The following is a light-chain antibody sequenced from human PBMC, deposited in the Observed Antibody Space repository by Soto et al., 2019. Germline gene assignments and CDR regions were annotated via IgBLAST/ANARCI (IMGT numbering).Light chain of an antibody. V-gene: IGLV2-14*01. J-gene: IGLJ1*01. CDR1: SSDVGGYNY. CDR3: SSYTTSSTYV. CDR2: EVN. Sequence: QSALTPPASVSGSPGQSITISCTGTSSDVGGYNYVSWYQQHPGKAPKLMIYEVNNRPSGVSNRFSGSKSGNTASLTISGLQAEDEADYYCSSYTTSSTYVFGTGTK.